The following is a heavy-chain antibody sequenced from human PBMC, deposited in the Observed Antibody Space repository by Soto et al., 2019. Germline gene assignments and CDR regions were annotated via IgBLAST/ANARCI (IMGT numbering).Heavy chain of an antibody. J-gene: IGHJ6*01. CDR1: GGAIRNEDYF. Sequence: QLQLQESGPGRVKSSEALSLTCTLSGGAIRNEDYFWGWIRQSPGKGLEWVGNVYYSGSTYYNPSLKSRVTISVDTSKTQFSLKLSSVTAADTGVYYCARQIYYYSMDVW. CDR3: ARQIYYYSMDV. CDR2: VYYSGST. V-gene: IGHV4-39*01.